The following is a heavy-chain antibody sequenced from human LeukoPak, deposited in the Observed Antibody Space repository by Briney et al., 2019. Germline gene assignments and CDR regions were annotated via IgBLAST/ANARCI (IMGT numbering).Heavy chain of an antibody. CDR2: ISSSSSTI. D-gene: IGHD4-17*01. CDR1: GFTFSSYS. V-gene: IGHV3-48*01. CDR3: ARGVTSIDY. J-gene: IGHJ4*02. Sequence: GGSLRLSCAASGFTFSSYSMNWVRQAPGKGLEWVSYISSSSSTIYYADSVKGRLTISRDNAKNSLYLQMNSLRAEDTAVYYCARGVTSIDYWGQGTLVTVSS.